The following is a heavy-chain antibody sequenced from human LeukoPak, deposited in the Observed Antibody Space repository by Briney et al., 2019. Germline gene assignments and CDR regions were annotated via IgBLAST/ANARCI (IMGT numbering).Heavy chain of an antibody. CDR1: GYTFTSYG. CDR2: INPNSGGT. V-gene: IGHV1-2*02. CDR3: ASSQWELLTLNY. J-gene: IGHJ4*02. D-gene: IGHD1-26*01. Sequence: ASVKVSCKASGYTFTSYGISWVRPAPGQGLEWMGWINPNSGGTNYAQKFQGRVTMTRDTSISTAYMELSRLRSDDTAVYYCASSQWELLTLNYWGQGTLVTVSS.